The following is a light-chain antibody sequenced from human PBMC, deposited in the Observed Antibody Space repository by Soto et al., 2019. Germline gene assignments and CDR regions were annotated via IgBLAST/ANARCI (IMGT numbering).Light chain of an antibody. CDR3: QQSHSFPLP. CDR2: VTS. Sequence: DIHLTQSPSSVSASVGDRVTITCRASQPISQWLAWYQQKPGKAPTLLLYVTSNLHGGVPSRFSGSGSGTDFTLTISSLEPEDFATYYCQQSHSFPLPYGQGTRLEIK. V-gene: IGKV1-12*01. CDR1: QPISQW. J-gene: IGKJ5*01.